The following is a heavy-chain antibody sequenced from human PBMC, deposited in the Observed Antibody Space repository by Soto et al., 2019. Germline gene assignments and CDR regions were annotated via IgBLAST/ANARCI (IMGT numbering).Heavy chain of an antibody. CDR1: GGTFSNSA. D-gene: IGHD1-1*01. CDR2: IMPIFRTP. Sequence: QVQLEQSGAEVKKPGSSVKVSCKASGGTFSNSALSWVRQAPGQGLAWMGGIMPIFRTPDYAQKFQGRVTITADESTSTVYMDLSGLTSDDTAVYYCARYKDRVQLGGKYYYMLDVWGQGTTVTVSS. V-gene: IGHV1-69*12. CDR3: ARYKDRVQLGGKYYYMLDV. J-gene: IGHJ6*02.